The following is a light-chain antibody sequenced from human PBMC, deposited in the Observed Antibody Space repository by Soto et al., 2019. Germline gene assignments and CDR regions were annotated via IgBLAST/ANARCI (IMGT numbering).Light chain of an antibody. CDR1: TSNIGSHY. CDR2: ENN. Sequence: QSVLTQPPSVSAAPGQKVTISCSGSTSNIGSHYVAWYQQLPGTAPKLLIYENNKRPSGIPDRFPGSKTGTSATLGIAGLQTGDEADYYCGAWDYSLSAGVFGGGTKLTVL. CDR3: GAWDYSLSAGV. V-gene: IGLV1-51*02. J-gene: IGLJ1*01.